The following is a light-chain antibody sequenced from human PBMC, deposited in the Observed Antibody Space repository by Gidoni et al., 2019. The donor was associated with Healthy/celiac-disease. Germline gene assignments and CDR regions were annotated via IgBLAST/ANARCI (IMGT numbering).Light chain of an antibody. V-gene: IGKV3-11*01. Sequence: EIVLTQSPATLSLSPGERATLSCRASQSVSSSLAWYQQKPGQAPSLLIYDASNRATGIPARFSGSGSGTDFTLTISSLEPEDFAVYYCQQRSNWQYTFGQGTKLEIK. CDR3: QQRSNWQYT. CDR1: QSVSSS. CDR2: DAS. J-gene: IGKJ2*01.